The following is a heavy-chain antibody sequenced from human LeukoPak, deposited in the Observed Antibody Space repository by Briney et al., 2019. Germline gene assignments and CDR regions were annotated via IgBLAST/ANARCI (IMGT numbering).Heavy chain of an antibody. D-gene: IGHD6-13*01. CDR2: INTNTGNP. Sequence: ASVKVSCKASGYTFTSYAMNWVRQAPGQGLEWMGWINTNTGNPTYAQGFTGRFVFSLDTSVSTAYLQVSSLKAEDTAVYYCARGSWTTYSSSRYPQFHYYYGMDVWGQGTTVTVSS. CDR3: ARGSWTTYSSSRYPQFHYYYGMDV. V-gene: IGHV7-4-1*02. J-gene: IGHJ6*02. CDR1: GYTFTSYA.